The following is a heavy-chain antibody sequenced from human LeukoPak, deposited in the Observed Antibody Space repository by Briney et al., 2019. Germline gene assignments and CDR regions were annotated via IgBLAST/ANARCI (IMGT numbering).Heavy chain of an antibody. CDR1: GGTFSSYA. V-gene: IGHV1-69*04. D-gene: IGHD3-9*01. CDR3: ARADSYYDILTGQFDY. Sequence: WASVKVSCKASGGTFSSYAISCVRQAPGQGLEWMGRIIPIFGIANYAQKFQGRVTITADKSTSTAYMELSSLRSEDTAVYYCARADSYYDILTGQFDYWGQGTLVTVSS. J-gene: IGHJ4*02. CDR2: IIPIFGIA.